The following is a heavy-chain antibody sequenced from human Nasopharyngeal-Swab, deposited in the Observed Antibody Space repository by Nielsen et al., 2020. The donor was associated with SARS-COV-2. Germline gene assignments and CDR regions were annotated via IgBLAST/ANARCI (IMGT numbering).Heavy chain of an antibody. J-gene: IGHJ6*02. CDR2: ISNDGSNK. Sequence: GESLKISCAASGFTFSTYAMHWVRQAPGKGLEWVTLISNDGSNKYYGDSVKGRFTISRDNSRNTLFLQMNILRPEDTAVYYCAKAQGIRYGLDVWGHGTTVTVSS. V-gene: IGHV3-30*18. CDR3: AKAQGIRYGLDV. CDR1: GFTFSTYA.